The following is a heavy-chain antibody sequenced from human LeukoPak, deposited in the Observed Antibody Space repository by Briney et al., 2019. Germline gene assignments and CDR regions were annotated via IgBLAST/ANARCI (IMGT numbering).Heavy chain of an antibody. CDR2: ISAYNGNT. CDR1: GYTFTSYG. CDR3: ARGDYYDSSGYYFY. J-gene: IGHJ4*02. V-gene: IGHV1-18*01. Sequence: ASVKVSCKASGYTFTSYGISWVRQAPGQGLEWMGWISAYNGNTNYAQKLQGRVTMTTDTSTSTAYMELRSLRSDDTAVYYCARGDYYDSSGYYFYWGQGTLVTVSS. D-gene: IGHD3-22*01.